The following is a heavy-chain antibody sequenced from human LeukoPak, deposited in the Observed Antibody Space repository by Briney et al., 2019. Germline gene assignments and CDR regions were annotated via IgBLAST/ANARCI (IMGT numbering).Heavy chain of an antibody. CDR3: ARDRPAMAV. CDR2: IHYSGST. CDR1: GGSISSYY. Sequence: SETLSLTCTVSGGSISSYYWSWIRQPPGKGLEWIGYIHYSGSTNYNPSLKSRVTISVDTSKNQFSLKLSSVTAADTAVYYCARDRPAMAVWGQGTLVTVSS. J-gene: IGHJ4*02. V-gene: IGHV4-59*01. D-gene: IGHD5-18*01.